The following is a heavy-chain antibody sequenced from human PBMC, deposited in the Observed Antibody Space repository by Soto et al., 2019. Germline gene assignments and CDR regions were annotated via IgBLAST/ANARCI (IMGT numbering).Heavy chain of an antibody. CDR2: IYYSGST. V-gene: IGHV4-30-4*01. CDR3: ARHIVVVPAAKGLSWFDP. Sequence: NPSETLSLTCTVSGGSISSGDYYWSWIRQPPGKGLEWIGYIYYSGSTYYNPSLKSRVTISVDTSKNQFSLKLSSVTAADTAVYYCARHIVVVPAAKGLSWFDPWGQGTLVTVSS. D-gene: IGHD2-2*01. J-gene: IGHJ5*02. CDR1: GGSISSGDYY.